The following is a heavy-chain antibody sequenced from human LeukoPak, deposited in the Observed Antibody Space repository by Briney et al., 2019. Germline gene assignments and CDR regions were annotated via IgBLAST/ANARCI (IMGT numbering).Heavy chain of an antibody. CDR3: ARGGASSGPSYYFDY. V-gene: IGHV3-30-3*01. Sequence: GRSLRLSCAASGFTFSSYPMHWVRQAPGKGLEWVVAILNDGSNKYYADSVKGRFTISRDNSKNTLYLQMNSLKTEDTAVYYCARGGASSGPSYYFDYWGQGALATVSS. CDR1: GFTFSSYP. D-gene: IGHD3-3*01. CDR2: ILNDGSNK. J-gene: IGHJ4*02.